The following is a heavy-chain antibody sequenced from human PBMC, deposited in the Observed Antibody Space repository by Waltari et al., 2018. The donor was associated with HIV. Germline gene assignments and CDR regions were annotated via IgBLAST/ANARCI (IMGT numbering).Heavy chain of an antibody. D-gene: IGHD1-26*01. CDR1: GFPFKNFA. Sequence: HVQLVELGGCVVQPVGSLRPPGAAAGFPFKNFANHWVRQAPGKGLEWVAVISYDGDQYYADSVKGRFTISRDNSKKSLFLQMSSLRPEDSAVYYCAKVAGRSGSYSYYYYGMDVWGQGTTVTVS. V-gene: IGHV3-30*18. J-gene: IGHJ6*02. CDR3: AKVAGRSGSYSYYYYGMDV. CDR2: ISYDGDQ.